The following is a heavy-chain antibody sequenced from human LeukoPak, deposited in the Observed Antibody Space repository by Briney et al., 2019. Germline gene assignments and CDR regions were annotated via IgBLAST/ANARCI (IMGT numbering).Heavy chain of an antibody. CDR3: AREEALGGYYGPD. CDR2: IYYSGST. CDR1: GGSISSSSHY. Sequence: PSETLSLTCTVSGGSISSSSHYWGWIRQPPGKGLEWIGSIYYSGSTYYNPSLKSRVTISVDTSKNQFSLKLSSVTAADTAVYYCAREEALGGYYGPDWGQGTLVTVSS. J-gene: IGHJ4*02. D-gene: IGHD3-10*01. V-gene: IGHV4-39*07.